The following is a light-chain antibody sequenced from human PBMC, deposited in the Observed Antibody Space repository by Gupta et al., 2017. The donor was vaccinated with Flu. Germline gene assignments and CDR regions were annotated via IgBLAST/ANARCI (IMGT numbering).Light chain of an antibody. CDR2: GAS. J-gene: IGKJ3*01. CDR3: QQYNTWPQT. CDR1: QSVGNN. V-gene: IGKV3-15*01. Sequence: PTTLSVSPGGRATLSCRASQSVGNNVGWYQQKPGQAPRLLIYGASSRATDIPARFSGSGSGTDFTLTISSLQSEDFAVYYCQQYNTWPQTFGPGTKVDFK.